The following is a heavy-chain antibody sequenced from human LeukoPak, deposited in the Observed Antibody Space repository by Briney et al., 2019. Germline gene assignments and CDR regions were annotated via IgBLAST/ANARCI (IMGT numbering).Heavy chain of an antibody. CDR3: ARDSGAWSIDY. J-gene: IGHJ4*02. Sequence: ASVKVSCKASGFTFTSYWMHWVRQAPGQGLEWMGIVSPNSGSTRNAQKFQGKLTMARDMSTGTVYMELSSLRSEDTAVYYCARDSGAWSIDYWGQGTLVTVSS. CDR2: VSPNSGST. D-gene: IGHD2-15*01. V-gene: IGHV1-46*01. CDR1: GFTFTSYW.